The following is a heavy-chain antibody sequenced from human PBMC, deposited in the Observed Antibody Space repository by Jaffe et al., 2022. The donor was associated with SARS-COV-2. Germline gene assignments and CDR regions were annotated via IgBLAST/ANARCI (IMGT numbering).Heavy chain of an antibody. CDR2: ISGNGDST. CDR1: GFSFSYYG. Sequence: EVQLLESGGGLMQPGGSLRLSCAASGFSFSYYGMTWVRQAPGKGLEWVSSISGNGDSTYYADSMKGRFTISRDNSKNTLYLQVISLRAGDTAVYYCAKDFYRSPAYSRDYLHFWGQGTLVTVSS. D-gene: IGHD6-19*01. J-gene: IGHJ4*02. CDR3: AKDFYRSPAYSRDYLHF. V-gene: IGHV3-23*01.